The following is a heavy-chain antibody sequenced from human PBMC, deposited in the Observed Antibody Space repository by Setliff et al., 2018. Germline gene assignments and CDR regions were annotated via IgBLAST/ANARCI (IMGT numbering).Heavy chain of an antibody. CDR2: IIPIFGTA. J-gene: IGHJ4*02. CDR1: GGTFSSYA. D-gene: IGHD4-4*01. CDR3: ARGDFHGVTNL. Sequence: GASVKVSCKASGGTFSSYAISWVRQAPGQGLEWMGGIIPIFGTANYAQKFQGRVTITADKSTSTAYMELSSLRSEDTAVYYCARGDFHGVTNLWGQGTLVTVSS. V-gene: IGHV1-69*06.